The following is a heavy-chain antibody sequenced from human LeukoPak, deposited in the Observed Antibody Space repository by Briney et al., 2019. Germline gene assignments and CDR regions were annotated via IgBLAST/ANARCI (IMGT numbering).Heavy chain of an antibody. V-gene: IGHV3-53*01. D-gene: IGHD2-2*01. CDR1: GFTVSRNY. CDR2: IYSGGDT. Sequence: GGSLRLSCTASGFTVSRNYMSWVRQAPGKGLEWVSVIYSGGDTYYADSVKGRFTISKDISENTLYLQMDNLRAEDTAFYYCARSPPASPFDYWGQGTLVTVSS. J-gene: IGHJ4*02. CDR3: ARSPPASPFDY.